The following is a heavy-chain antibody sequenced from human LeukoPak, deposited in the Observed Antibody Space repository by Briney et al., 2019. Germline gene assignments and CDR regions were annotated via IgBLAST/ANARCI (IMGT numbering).Heavy chain of an antibody. CDR1: GYTFTGYY. CDR2: INPNSGGT. Sequence: GASVKVSCKASGYTFTGYYMHWVRQAPGQGLEWMGWINPNSGGTNYAQKFQGWVTMTRDTSISTAYMELSRLRSDDTAVYYCARSATYYDFWNGYQIRPFDYWGQGTLVTVSS. D-gene: IGHD3-3*01. J-gene: IGHJ4*02. CDR3: ARSATYYDFWNGYQIRPFDY. V-gene: IGHV1-2*04.